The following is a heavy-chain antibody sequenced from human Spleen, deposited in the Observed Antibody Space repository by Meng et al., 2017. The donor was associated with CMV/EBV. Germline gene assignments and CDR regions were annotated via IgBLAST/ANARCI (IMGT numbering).Heavy chain of an antibody. Sequence: GESLKISCAASAFNLSNYWMHWVRQAPGKGLVWVSRINGDGSRGYADSVRGRFTISRDSDKNSLYLQMNSVRAEDTAVYYCARSRGNWGDAFDIWGQGTMVTVSS. J-gene: IGHJ3*02. V-gene: IGHV3-74*01. CDR3: ARSRGNWGDAFDI. D-gene: IGHD7-27*01. CDR1: AFNLSNYW. CDR2: INGDGSR.